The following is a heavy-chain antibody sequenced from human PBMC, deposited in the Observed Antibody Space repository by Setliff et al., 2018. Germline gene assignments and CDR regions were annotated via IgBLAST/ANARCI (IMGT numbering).Heavy chain of an antibody. D-gene: IGHD3-22*01. V-gene: IGHV4-39*01. Sequence: PSETLSLTCTVSGGSISSGSYYWGWIRQPPRKGLEWIGSIHYSGSTYYNPSLKSRVTISVDTSKNQFSLKLTSVSAADTAVYYCARRDSTGFYGYSFDFWGQGTLVTVSS. J-gene: IGHJ4*02. CDR3: ARRDSTGFYGYSFDF. CDR2: IHYSGST. CDR1: GGSISSGSYY.